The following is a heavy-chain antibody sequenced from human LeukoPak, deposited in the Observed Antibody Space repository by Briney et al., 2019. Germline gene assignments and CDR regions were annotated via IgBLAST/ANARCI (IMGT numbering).Heavy chain of an antibody. CDR3: AREVAAAGTLWFDS. CDR2: INHSGST. V-gene: IGHV4-34*01. CDR1: GGSFSGYY. J-gene: IGHJ5*01. Sequence: SETLSLTCAVYGGSFSGYYWSCIRQPPGKGLEWIGEINHSGSTNYNPSLKSRVTISVDTSKNQFSLKLTSVTAADTAVYYCAREVAAAGTLWFDSWGRGTLVTVSS. D-gene: IGHD6-13*01.